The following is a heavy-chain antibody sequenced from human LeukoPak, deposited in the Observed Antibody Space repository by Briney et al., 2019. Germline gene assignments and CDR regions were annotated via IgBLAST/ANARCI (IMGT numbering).Heavy chain of an antibody. CDR3: ARGRHSGSSVLLDY. CDR1: GYTFTSYD. D-gene: IGHD3-22*01. CDR2: MNPNSGNT. V-gene: IGHV1-8*01. Sequence: GASVKVSCKASGYTFTSYDINWVRQATGQGLEWMGWMNPNSGNTGYAQKFQGRVTMTRNTSISTAYMELSSLRSEDTAVYFCARGRHSGSSVLLDYWGQGTLVTVSS. J-gene: IGHJ4*02.